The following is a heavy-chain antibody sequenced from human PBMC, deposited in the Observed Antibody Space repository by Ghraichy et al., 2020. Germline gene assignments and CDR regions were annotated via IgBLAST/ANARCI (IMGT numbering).Heavy chain of an antibody. CDR1: GFTFSDHY. CDR3: ALPGYCSSTSCLDAFDI. Sequence: GGSLRLSCAASGFTFSDHYMDWVRQAPGKGLEWVGRTRNKANSYTTEYAASVKGRFTISRDDSKNSLYLQMNSLKTEDTAVYYCALPGYCSSTSCLDAFDIWGQGTMVTVSS. J-gene: IGHJ3*02. D-gene: IGHD2-2*03. V-gene: IGHV3-72*01. CDR2: TRNKANSYTT.